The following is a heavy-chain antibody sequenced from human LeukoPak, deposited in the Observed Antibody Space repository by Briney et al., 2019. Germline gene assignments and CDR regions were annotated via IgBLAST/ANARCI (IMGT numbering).Heavy chain of an antibody. V-gene: IGHV1-18*01. CDR3: ARATYYYDSSGLYYFDY. CDR1: GYTFTSYG. CDR2: ISAYNGST. J-gene: IGHJ4*02. D-gene: IGHD3-22*01. Sequence: ASVKVSCKASGYTFTSYGISWVRQAPGQGLEWMGWISAYNGSTNYAQKLQGRVTMTTDTSTSTAYMELRSLRSDDTAVYYCARATYYYDSSGLYYFDYWGQGTLVTVSS.